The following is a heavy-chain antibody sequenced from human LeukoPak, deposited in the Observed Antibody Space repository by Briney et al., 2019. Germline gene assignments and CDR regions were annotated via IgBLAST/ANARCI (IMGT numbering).Heavy chain of an antibody. Sequence: AGGSLRLSCAASGFTCSRYEMNWVRQAPGKGLEWVSYISSSGSTIYYADSVRGRFTISRDNAKNSLYLQMNSLRAEDTAVYYCARDPILKSRADYYDSSGYYPNWFDPWGQGTLVTVSS. J-gene: IGHJ5*02. D-gene: IGHD3-22*01. CDR1: GFTCSRYE. CDR3: ARDPILKSRADYYDSSGYYPNWFDP. CDR2: ISSSGSTI. V-gene: IGHV3-48*03.